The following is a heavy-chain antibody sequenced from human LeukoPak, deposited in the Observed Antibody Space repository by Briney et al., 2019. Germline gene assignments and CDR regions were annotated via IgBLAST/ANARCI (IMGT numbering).Heavy chain of an antibody. D-gene: IGHD5-18*01. CDR3: AREGRYVDTAMLYNWFDP. V-gene: IGHV4-59*01. CDR1: GGSISNYY. J-gene: IGHJ5*02. CDR2: IYYSGST. Sequence: SETLSLTCTVSGGSISNYYWSWIRQPPGKGLEWIGYIYYSGSTNYNPSLKSRVTISVDTSKNQFSLKLSSVTAADTAVYYCAREGRYVDTAMLYNWFDPWGQGTLVTVSS.